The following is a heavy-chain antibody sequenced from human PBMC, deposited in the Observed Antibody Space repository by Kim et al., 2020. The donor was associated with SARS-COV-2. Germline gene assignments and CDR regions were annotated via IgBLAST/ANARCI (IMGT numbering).Heavy chain of an antibody. V-gene: IGHV3-43*01. D-gene: IGHD5-12*01. J-gene: IGHJ4*02. CDR3: AMGKMATTPGDY. Sequence: YYADSVKGRFTISRDNSKNSLYLQMNSLRTEDTALYYCAMGKMATTPGDYWGQGTLVTVSS.